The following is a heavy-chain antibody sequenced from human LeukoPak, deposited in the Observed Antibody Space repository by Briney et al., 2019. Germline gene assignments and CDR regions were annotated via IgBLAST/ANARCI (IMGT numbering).Heavy chain of an antibody. CDR3: ARDGWENDSSGFPWYFDL. V-gene: IGHV1-18*01. Sequence: ASVKVSCKASGFIFSSYGFNWVRQAPGQGLEWMGRISAYKGNSNYAQKIQDRVTMTIDTVTKTAYMELRSLRSDDTAVYYCARDGWENDSSGFPWYFDLWAREPWSPSPQ. D-gene: IGHD3-22*01. J-gene: IGHJ2*01. CDR2: ISAYKGNS. CDR1: GFIFSSYG.